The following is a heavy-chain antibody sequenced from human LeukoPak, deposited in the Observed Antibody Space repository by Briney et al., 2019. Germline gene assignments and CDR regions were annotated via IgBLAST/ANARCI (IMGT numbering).Heavy chain of an antibody. J-gene: IGHJ4*02. Sequence: GGSLRLSCAASGFTFSRYSMNWVRQAPGKGLEWVSSISSSSSDIYYADSVKGRFTISRDNAKNTLYLQMNSLRAEDTAVYYCAREGGYSHAFDYWGQGTLVTVSS. CDR3: AREGGYSHAFDY. CDR2: ISSSSSDI. D-gene: IGHD3-22*01. V-gene: IGHV3-21*01. CDR1: GFTFSRYS.